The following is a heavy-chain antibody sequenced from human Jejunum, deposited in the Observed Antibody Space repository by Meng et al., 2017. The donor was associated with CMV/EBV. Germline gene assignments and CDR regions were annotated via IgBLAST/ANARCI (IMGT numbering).Heavy chain of an antibody. CDR1: GSSSRSSSY. V-gene: IGHV4-39*07. CDR2: IYLSGAT. J-gene: IGHJ4*02. Sequence: GSSSRSSSYWCWSRQPPGKELEWIGYIYLSGATHIPSLTTRVAISTDTSNNHLFLHLRCVTAADTAVDYCARGSVYGANPGTYFDHWGQGTLVTVSS. D-gene: IGHD4/OR15-4a*01. CDR3: ARGSVYGANPGTYFDH.